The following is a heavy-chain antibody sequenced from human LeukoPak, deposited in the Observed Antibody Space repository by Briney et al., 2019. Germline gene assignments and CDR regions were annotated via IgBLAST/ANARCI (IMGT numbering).Heavy chain of an antibody. V-gene: IGHV3-64*01. CDR3: AREGDSNAFDL. CDR1: GFTFGSSA. Sequence: GGSLRLTCAASGFTFGSSAIHWVRQAPGKGLEYVSAISSNGGSTYYANSVKGRFTISRDSSKNTLYPQMGSLRAEDMAVYYCAREGDSNAFDLWGQGTMVTVSS. CDR2: ISSNGGST. D-gene: IGHD2-21*02. J-gene: IGHJ3*01.